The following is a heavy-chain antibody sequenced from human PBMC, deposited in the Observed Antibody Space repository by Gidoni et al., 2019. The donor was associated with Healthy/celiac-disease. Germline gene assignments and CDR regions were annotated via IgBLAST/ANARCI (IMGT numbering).Heavy chain of an antibody. D-gene: IGHD5-12*01. V-gene: IGHV1-69*01. CDR1: GGTFSSYA. CDR2: IIPIFGTA. Sequence: QVQLVQSGAEVKKPGSSVTVSCKASGGTFSSYAISWVRQAPGQGLEWMGGIIPIFGTANYAQKFQGRVTITADESTSTAYMELSSLRSEDTAVYYCAREAIQPSGYSGHDSYFDYWGQGTLVTVSS. CDR3: AREAIQPSGYSGHDSYFDY. J-gene: IGHJ4*02.